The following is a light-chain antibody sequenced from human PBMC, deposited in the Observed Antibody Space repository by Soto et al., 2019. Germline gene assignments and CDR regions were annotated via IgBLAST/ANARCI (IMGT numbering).Light chain of an antibody. V-gene: IGLV2-14*01. CDR1: SSDVGGYNY. Sequence: QSALTQPASVSGSPGQSITISCTGTSSDVGGYNYVSWYQQHPGKAPKLMIYDVSNRPSGVSNRFSGSKSGNTASLTISGLQAEDDADYYCSSYPSSSTLVGTGTKLTVL. J-gene: IGLJ1*01. CDR2: DVS. CDR3: SSYPSSSTL.